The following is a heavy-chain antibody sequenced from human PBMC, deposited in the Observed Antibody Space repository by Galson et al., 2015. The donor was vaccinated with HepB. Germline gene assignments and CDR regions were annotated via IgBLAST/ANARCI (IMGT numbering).Heavy chain of an antibody. CDR1: GGSISSVGSF. CDR2: IYYSGST. J-gene: IGHJ4*02. D-gene: IGHD3-16*01. Sequence: TLSLTCTVSGGSISSVGSFWTWIRRHPGKGLEWIGYIYYSGSTYYNPSLKSRLTISVDTSKNQFSLNLSSVTAADTAVYYCARGGRPGYYFDYWGQGTLVTVSS. CDR3: ARGGRPGYYFDY. V-gene: IGHV4-31*03.